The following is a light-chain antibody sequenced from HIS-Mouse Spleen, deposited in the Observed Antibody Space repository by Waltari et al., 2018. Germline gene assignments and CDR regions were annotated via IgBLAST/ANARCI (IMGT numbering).Light chain of an antibody. CDR1: SSNIGSNT. CDR3: AAWDDSLNGNYV. V-gene: IGLV1-44*01. CDR2: CNN. J-gene: IGLJ1*01. Sequence: QSVLTQPPSASGTPGQRVTISCSGSSSNIGSNTVTWYQQLPGTTPKLLIYCNNQRPSGVPDRFSGSKSGTSASLAISGLQSEDEADYYCAAWDDSLNGNYVFGTGTKVTVL.